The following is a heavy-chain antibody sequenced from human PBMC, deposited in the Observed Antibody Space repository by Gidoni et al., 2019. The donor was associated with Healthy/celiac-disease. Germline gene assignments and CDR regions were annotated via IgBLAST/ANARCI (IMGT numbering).Heavy chain of an antibody. D-gene: IGHD3-22*01. CDR3: AREYYDSSGQYGMDV. V-gene: IGHV3-21*01. CDR2: ISSSSSYI. J-gene: IGHJ6*02. Sequence: EVQLVESGGGLFKPGGSLRTSCEASGFTFSSNSMNWVRQAPGKGLEWVVSISSSSSYIYYADSVKGRFTISRDNAKNSLYLQMNSLRAEDTAVYYCAREYYDSSGQYGMDVWGQGTTVTVSS. CDR1: GFTFSSNS.